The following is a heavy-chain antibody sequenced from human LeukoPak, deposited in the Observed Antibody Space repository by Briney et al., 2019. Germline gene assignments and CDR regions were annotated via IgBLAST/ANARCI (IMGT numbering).Heavy chain of an antibody. D-gene: IGHD3-10*01. CDR1: GFTFSRFW. Sequence: GGSLRLSCAASGFTFSRFWMNWVRQAPGRGLEWVANINQVASEKNYVDSVKGRFTISRDNAKNSLYLQMNSVRAEDTAMYYCVRDGGYYGPDSWGQGALVSVSS. CDR3: VRDGGYYGPDS. J-gene: IGHJ4*02. V-gene: IGHV3-7*04. CDR2: INQVASEK.